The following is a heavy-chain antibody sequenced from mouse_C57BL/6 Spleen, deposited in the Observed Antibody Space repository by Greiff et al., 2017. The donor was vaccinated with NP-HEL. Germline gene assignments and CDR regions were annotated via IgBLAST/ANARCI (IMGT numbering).Heavy chain of an antibody. J-gene: IGHJ2*01. Sequence: QVHVKQSGAELVKPGASVKLSCKASGYTFTEYTIHWVKQRSGQGLEWIGWFYPGSGSIKYNEKFKDKATLTADKSSSTVYMELSRLTSEDSAVYFCARHEESYYGSTYGGFDYWGQGTTLTVSS. CDR2: FYPGSGSI. CDR1: GYTFTEYT. D-gene: IGHD1-1*01. V-gene: IGHV1-62-2*01. CDR3: ARHEESYYGSTYGGFDY.